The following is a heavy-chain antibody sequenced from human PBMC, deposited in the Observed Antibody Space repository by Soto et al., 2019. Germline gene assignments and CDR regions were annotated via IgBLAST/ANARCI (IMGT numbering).Heavy chain of an antibody. J-gene: IGHJ6*02. CDR3: ARPEYSSSSYGMDV. D-gene: IGHD6-6*01. V-gene: IGHV3-48*02. CDR2: ISSSSSTI. Sequence: GGSLRLSCAASGFTFSSNSMNWVRQAPGKGLEWVSYISSSSSTIYYADSVKGRFTISRDNAKNSLYLQMNSLRDEDTAVYYCARPEYSSSSYGMDVWGQGTTVTVSS. CDR1: GFTFSSNS.